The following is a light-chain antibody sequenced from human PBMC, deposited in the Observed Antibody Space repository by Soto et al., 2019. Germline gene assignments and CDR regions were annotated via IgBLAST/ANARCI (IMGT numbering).Light chain of an antibody. CDR1: QGISNY. CDR2: AAS. CDR3: QKYNSARWT. Sequence: DIQMTQSPSSLSASVGDRVTITCRASQGISNYLAWYQQIPGKVPRLLIYAASTLQSGVPSRFSGSGSGTDFTLTISSLQPEDVATYYCQKYNSARWTFGLGTKVDTK. V-gene: IGKV1-27*01. J-gene: IGKJ1*01.